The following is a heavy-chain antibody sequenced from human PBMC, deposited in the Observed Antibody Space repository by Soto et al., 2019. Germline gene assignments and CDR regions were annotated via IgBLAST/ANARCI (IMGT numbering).Heavy chain of an antibody. Sequence: QVQLVQSGAEVKKPGASVKVSCKASGYTFTIYGISWVRQAPGQGLEWKGWISGYNGNTDYAQNLQDRVTLTTDASKSSVYMELRSLRSDDTAVYYCARVDYYDSSGYYGYWGQGTLITVSS. CDR3: ARVDYYDSSGYYGY. V-gene: IGHV1-18*04. J-gene: IGHJ4*02. CDR2: ISGYNGNT. D-gene: IGHD3-22*01. CDR1: GYTFTIYG.